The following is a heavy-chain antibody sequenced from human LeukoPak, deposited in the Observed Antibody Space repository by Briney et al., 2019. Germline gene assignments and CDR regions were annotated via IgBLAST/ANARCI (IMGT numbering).Heavy chain of an antibody. Sequence: PSETLSLTCTVSGLSITSGYYWGWIRQPPGKGLEWIGSIYHSGSTNYNPSLKSRVTISVDTSKNQFSLKLSSVTAADTAVYYCARGLSNDYWGQGTLVTVSS. J-gene: IGHJ4*02. CDR2: IYHSGST. V-gene: IGHV4-38-2*02. CDR3: ARGLSNDY. CDR1: GLSITSGYY.